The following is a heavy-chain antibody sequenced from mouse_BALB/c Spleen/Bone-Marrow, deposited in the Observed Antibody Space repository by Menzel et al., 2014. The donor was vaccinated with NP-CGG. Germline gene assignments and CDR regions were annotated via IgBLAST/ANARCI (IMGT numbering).Heavy chain of an antibody. J-gene: IGHJ3*01. CDR2: IDPANGNT. CDR3: ARWDLGRAWFAY. D-gene: IGHD4-1*01. Sequence: EVKLMESGAELVKPGASVKLSCTASGFNIKDTYMHWVKQRPEQGLEWIGRIDPANGNTKYDPKFQGKATITADTSSNTANLQLSSLTSEDTAVYYCARWDLGRAWFAYWGQGTLVTVSA. CDR1: GFNIKDTY. V-gene: IGHV14-3*02.